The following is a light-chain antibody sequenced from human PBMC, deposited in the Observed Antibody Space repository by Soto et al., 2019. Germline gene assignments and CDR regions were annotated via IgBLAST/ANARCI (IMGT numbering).Light chain of an antibody. Sequence: IVLTQSPGTLSLSPGERGTLSCRASQSISSDYLAWYQQKSGQAPRLLIYGASNRAPGVPDRFSGSGSGTDFTLTISRVEPEDFALYFCQQYDSSPWTFGQGTKVESK. CDR3: QQYDSSPWT. CDR2: GAS. J-gene: IGKJ1*01. V-gene: IGKV3-20*01. CDR1: QSISSDY.